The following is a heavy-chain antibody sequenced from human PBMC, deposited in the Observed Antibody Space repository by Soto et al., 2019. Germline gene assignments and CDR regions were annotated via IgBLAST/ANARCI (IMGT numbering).Heavy chain of an antibody. CDR3: ARDRLVGYKFDL. CDR1: GFTFSDYY. Sequence: QVQLVESGGGLVKPGGSLRLSCAASGFTFSDYYMSWIRQAPGKGLEWLSYISSSGSTVFYADSLKGRFTVSRDNAKNSLFLQMNSLTVADTAVYFCARDRLVGYKFDLWGQGTLVTVSS. J-gene: IGHJ4*02. D-gene: IGHD5-12*01. CDR2: ISSSGSTV. V-gene: IGHV3-11*01.